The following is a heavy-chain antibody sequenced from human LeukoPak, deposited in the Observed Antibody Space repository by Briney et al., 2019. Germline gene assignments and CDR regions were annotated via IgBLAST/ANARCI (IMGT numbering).Heavy chain of an antibody. CDR3: ARGIAGRPSHYGMDV. J-gene: IGHJ6*02. D-gene: IGHD6-6*01. CDR1: GGSISSNY. CDR2: IYYSGST. Sequence: PSETLSLTCTVSGGSISSNYWSWIRQPPGKGLEWIGYIYYSGSTSYNPSLKSRVTISVDMSKNQFSLKLSSVTAADTAVYYCARGIAGRPSHYGMDVWGQGTTVTVSS. V-gene: IGHV4-59*01.